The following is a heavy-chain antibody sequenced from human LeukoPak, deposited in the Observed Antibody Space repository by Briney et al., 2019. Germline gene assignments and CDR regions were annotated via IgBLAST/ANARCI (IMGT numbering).Heavy chain of an antibody. J-gene: IGHJ3*02. CDR3: ARRPSWPSTSAFDI. V-gene: IGHV4-39*01. D-gene: IGHD2-2*01. CDR1: GGSVSSISYF. CDR2: IYYSGTA. Sequence: PSETLSLTCGVSGGSVSSISYFWGWIREPPGKGLQWIGSIYYSGTAYYNPSLQSRVAISIDTSRNQFSLKLTSVTAADTAVYYCARRPSWPSTSAFDIWGRGTMVTVSP.